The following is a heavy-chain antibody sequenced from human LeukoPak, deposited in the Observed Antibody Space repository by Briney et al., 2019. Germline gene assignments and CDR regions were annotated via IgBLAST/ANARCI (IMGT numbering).Heavy chain of an antibody. CDR3: AKASGSPPPNWFDP. D-gene: IGHD1-26*01. CDR2: ISGSGGST. J-gene: IGHJ5*02. Sequence: GGSLRLSCAASGFTFSSYSMNWVRQAPGKGLEWVSAISGSGGSTYYADSVKGRFTISRDNSKNTLYLQMNSLRAEDTAVYYCAKASGSPPPNWFDPWGQGTLVTVSS. V-gene: IGHV3-23*01. CDR1: GFTFSSYS.